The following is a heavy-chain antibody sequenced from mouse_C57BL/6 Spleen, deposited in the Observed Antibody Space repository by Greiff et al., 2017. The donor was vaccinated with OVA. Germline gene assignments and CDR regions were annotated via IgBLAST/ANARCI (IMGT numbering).Heavy chain of an antibody. D-gene: IGHD1-1*01. Sequence: VKLVESGAELMKPGASVKLSCKATGYTFTGYWIEWVKQRPGHGLEWIGEILPGSGSTNYNEKFKGKATFTADTSSNTAYMQLSSLTTEDSAIYYCARRGNYYGSSSYYFDYWGQGTTLTVSS. V-gene: IGHV1-9*01. CDR1: GYTFTGYW. CDR2: ILPGSGST. J-gene: IGHJ2*01. CDR3: ARRGNYYGSSSYYFDY.